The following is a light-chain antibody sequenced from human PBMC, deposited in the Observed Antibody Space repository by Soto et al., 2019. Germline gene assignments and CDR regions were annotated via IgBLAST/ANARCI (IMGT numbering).Light chain of an antibody. J-gene: IGLJ1*01. CDR1: SSNIGAGYD. CDR3: QSYDSSLSGSYV. CDR2: GNS. V-gene: IGLV1-40*01. Sequence: QPVLTQPPSVSGAPGQRVTISCTGSSSNIGAGYDVHWYQQLPGTAPKLLIYGNSNRPSGVPDRFSGSKSGTSASLAITGLQAEDEVDYYCQSYDSSLSGSYVFGTGTKLTVL.